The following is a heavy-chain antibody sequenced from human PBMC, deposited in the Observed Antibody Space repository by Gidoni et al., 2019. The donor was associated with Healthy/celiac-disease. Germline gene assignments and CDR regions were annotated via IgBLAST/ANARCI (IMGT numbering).Heavy chain of an antibody. CDR1: GFTFGDYA. V-gene: IGHV3-49*05. J-gene: IGHJ4*02. CDR2: IRSKAYGGTT. Sequence: EVQLVESGGGLVKPGRSLRLSCTASGFTFGDYAMSWFRQAPGKGLEWVGFIRSKAYGGTTEYAASVKGRFTISRDDSKSIAYLQMNSLKTEDTAVYYCTRDKGWLLPMYFDYWGQGTLVTVSS. D-gene: IGHD3-22*01. CDR3: TRDKGWLLPMYFDY.